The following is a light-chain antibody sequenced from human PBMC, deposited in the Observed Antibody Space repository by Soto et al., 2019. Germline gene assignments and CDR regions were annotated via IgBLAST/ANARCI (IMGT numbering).Light chain of an antibody. CDR1: SSDVGANNF. J-gene: IGLJ3*02. CDR3: SSYANTYNWV. Sequence: QSALTQPASVSGSPGQSITISCTGTSSDVGANNFVSWYQQHPGKAPKLLIYGVTNRPSGVSNRFSGSKSGNTASLSISGLQADDDGDYYCSSYANTYNWVFGGGTKLT. CDR2: GVT. V-gene: IGLV2-14*01.